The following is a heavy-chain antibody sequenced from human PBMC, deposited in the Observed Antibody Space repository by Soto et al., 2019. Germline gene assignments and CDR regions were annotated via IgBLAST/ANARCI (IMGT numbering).Heavy chain of an antibody. V-gene: IGHV3-23*01. CDR1: GFSFSDYS. CDR3: AKRATTVPTPGNYFDC. D-gene: IGHD2-15*01. Sequence: EVQLLESGGGLVQPGGSLRLSCAASGFSFSDYSMTWVRQAPGRGLEWVSTLTPRGTTYYADSVKGRFTISRDNSRNTLSLQLYNLRAADTARYYCAKRATTVPTPGNYFDCWGQGTLVTVSS. J-gene: IGHJ4*02. CDR2: LTPRGTT.